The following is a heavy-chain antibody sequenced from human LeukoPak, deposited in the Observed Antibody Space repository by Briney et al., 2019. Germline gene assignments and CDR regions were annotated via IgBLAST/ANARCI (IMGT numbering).Heavy chain of an antibody. CDR1: GYTFTGYY. Sequence: GASVKVSCKASGYTFTGYYMHWVRQAPGQGLEWMGWISAYNGNTNYAQKLQGRVTMTTDTSTSTAYMELRSLRSDDTAVYYCASGISRMMGFDIWGQGTMVTVSS. CDR3: ASGISRMMGFDI. J-gene: IGHJ3*02. CDR2: ISAYNGNT. V-gene: IGHV1-18*04. D-gene: IGHD1-26*01.